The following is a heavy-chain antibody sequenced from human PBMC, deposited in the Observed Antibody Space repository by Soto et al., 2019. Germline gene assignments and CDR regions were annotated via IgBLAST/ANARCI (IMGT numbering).Heavy chain of an antibody. V-gene: IGHV1-46*01. Sequence: QVQLVQSGAEVKKPGAAVNVSCKASGYIFTNYYIYWLRQAPGPVLEYIGIINPGGGATAYAQKFLGKVTMTRDTSASTVYREQRSLRYEDAAVYVWARWIVGALILWFYSWGRGSLVTLSS. CDR1: GYIFTNYY. CDR2: INPGGGAT. CDR3: ARWIVGALILWFYS. D-gene: IGHD1-26*01. J-gene: IGHJ5*01.